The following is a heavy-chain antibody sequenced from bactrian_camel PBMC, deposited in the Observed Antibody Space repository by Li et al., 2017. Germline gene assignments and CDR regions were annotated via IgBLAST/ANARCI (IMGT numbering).Heavy chain of an antibody. V-gene: IGHV3S54*01. CDR1: GGSITPSH. D-gene: IGHD5*01. Sequence: HVQLVESGGGSVQAGGSLRLSCASSGGSITPSHIAWFRQAPGAEREGVAAISPGGSDKYYAGSVQGRFTLSEDSATKTLYLQIDNLKPEDTAIYYCATTMVDYALGVPLSPGGCEESDFGWWGQGTQVTVS. CDR3: ATTMVDYALGVPLSPGGCEESDFGW. J-gene: IGHJ6*01. CDR2: ISPGGSDK.